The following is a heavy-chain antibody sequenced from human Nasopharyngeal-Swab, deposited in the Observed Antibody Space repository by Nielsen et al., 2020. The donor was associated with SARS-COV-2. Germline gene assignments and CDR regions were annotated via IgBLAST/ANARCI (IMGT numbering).Heavy chain of an antibody. CDR2: IYYSGST. J-gene: IGHJ2*01. CDR1: GGSISSYY. CDR3: ARIVDWYFDL. D-gene: IGHD2-21*01. Sequence: GSLRLSCTVSGGSISSYYWSWIRQPPGKGLEWIGYIYYSGSTDYNPSLKSRVTISVDTSKNQFSLKLSSVTAADTAVYYCARIVDWYFDLWGRGTLVTVSS. V-gene: IGHV4-59*13.